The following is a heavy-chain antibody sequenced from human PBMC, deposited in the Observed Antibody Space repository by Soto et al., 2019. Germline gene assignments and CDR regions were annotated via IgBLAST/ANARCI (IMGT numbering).Heavy chain of an antibody. CDR3: ARVTYDSSGYPFDY. Sequence: SETLSLTCAVSGGSISSGDYYWSWIRQPPGKGLEWIGYIYYSGSTYYNPSLKSRVTISVDTSKNQFSLKLSSVTAADTAVYYCARVTYDSSGYPFDYWGQGTLVTVSS. CDR2: IYYSGST. J-gene: IGHJ4*02. V-gene: IGHV4-30-4*01. CDR1: GGSISSGDYY. D-gene: IGHD3-22*01.